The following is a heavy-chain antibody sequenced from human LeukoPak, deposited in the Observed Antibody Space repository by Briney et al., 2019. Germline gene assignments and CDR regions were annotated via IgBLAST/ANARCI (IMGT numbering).Heavy chain of an antibody. Sequence: ASVKVSCKASGGTFSSYAISWVRQAPGQGLEWMGGIIPIFGTANYAQKFQGRVTITADESTSTAYMELSSLRSEDTAVYYCASPYCSGGSCYSAYYYYGMDVWGQGTTVTVSS. CDR2: IIPIFGTA. CDR1: GGTFSSYA. D-gene: IGHD2-15*01. CDR3: ASPYCSGGSCYSAYYYYGMDV. V-gene: IGHV1-69*13. J-gene: IGHJ6*02.